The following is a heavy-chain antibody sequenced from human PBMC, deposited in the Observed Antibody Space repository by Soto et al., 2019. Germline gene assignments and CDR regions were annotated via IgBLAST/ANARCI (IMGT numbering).Heavy chain of an antibody. CDR1: GGSISSYY. CDR2: SYYSGST. CDR3: ARIKGYCSGGSCYSGIWFDP. Sequence: SETLSLTCTVSGGSISSYYWSWIRQPPGKGLEWIGYSYYSGSTNYNPSLKSRVTISVDTSKNQFSLKLSSVTAADTAVYYCARIKGYCSGGSCYSGIWFDPWGQGTLVTVSS. V-gene: IGHV4-59*08. J-gene: IGHJ5*02. D-gene: IGHD2-15*01.